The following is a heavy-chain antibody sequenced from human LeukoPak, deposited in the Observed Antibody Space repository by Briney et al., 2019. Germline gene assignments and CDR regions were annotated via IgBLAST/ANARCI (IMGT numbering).Heavy chain of an antibody. J-gene: IGHJ4*02. CDR2: IRSDGSDT. CDR1: GFTFSDTW. Sequence: SGGSPRLSCAASGFTFSDTWMHWVRHAPGEGLVWVSRIRSDGSDTRYAESVKGRFTISRDNAKNSLHLQMNSLRAEDTAVYYCARDMGIVTGYYVDYWGQGTLVTVSS. D-gene: IGHD3-9*01. CDR3: ARDMGIVTGYYVDY. V-gene: IGHV3-74*01.